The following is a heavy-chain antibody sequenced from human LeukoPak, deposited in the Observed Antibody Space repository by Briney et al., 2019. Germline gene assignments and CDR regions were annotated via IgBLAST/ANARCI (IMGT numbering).Heavy chain of an antibody. CDR1: GYTFTSYD. CDR2: MNPNSGNT. V-gene: IGHV1-8*01. CDR3: ARVHYGYYDSSGSPYFQH. D-gene: IGHD3-22*01. J-gene: IGHJ1*01. Sequence: ASVKVSCKASGYTFTSYDINWVRQATGQGLEWMGWMNPNSGNTGYAQKFQGRVTMTRNTSISTAYMELRSLRSDDTAVYYCARVHYGYYDSSGSPYFQHWGQGTLVTVSS.